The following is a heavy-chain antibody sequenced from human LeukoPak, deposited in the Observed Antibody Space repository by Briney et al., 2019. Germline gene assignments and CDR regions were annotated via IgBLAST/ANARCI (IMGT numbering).Heavy chain of an antibody. J-gene: IGHJ5*02. V-gene: IGHV3-74*01. CDR2: INDDGRST. D-gene: IGHD3-10*01. Sequence: GGSLRLSCAASGFTFSSYWMHWVRQAPGKGLVGVSRINDDGRSTSYADSVKGRFTISRDNAKNTLYLQMNSLRAEDTAVYYCARGPTYGSGTLFDPWGQGTLVTVSS. CDR3: ARGPTYGSGTLFDP. CDR1: GFTFSSYW.